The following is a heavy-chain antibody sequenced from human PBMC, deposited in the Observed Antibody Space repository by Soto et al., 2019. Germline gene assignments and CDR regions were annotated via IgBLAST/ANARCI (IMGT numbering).Heavy chain of an antibody. V-gene: IGHV1-58*01. J-gene: IGHJ3*02. D-gene: IGHD1-20*01. CDR2: IVVGSGNT. CDR3: AATVNYNWILMQAFDI. Sequence: SVKVSCKASGFTFSSSAVQWVRQARGQRLEWIGWIVVGSGNTNYAQKFQERVTITRDMSISTVYMELSSLRSEDTAVYYCAATVNYNWILMQAFDISGKGTLVT. CDR1: GFTFSSSA.